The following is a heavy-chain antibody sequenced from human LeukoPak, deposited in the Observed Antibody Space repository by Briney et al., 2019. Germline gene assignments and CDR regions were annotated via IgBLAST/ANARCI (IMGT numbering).Heavy chain of an antibody. CDR3: AELGITMIGGV. CDR1: GFTFSNYV. J-gene: IGHJ6*04. D-gene: IGHD3-10*02. CDR2: ISYDGSNK. V-gene: IGHV3-30-3*01. Sequence: GGSLRLSCAASGFTFSNYVIHWVRQAPGKGLEWVAVISYDGSNKYYADSVKGRFTISRDNSKNTLYLQMNSLRAEDTAVYYCAELGITMIGGVWGKGTTVTISS.